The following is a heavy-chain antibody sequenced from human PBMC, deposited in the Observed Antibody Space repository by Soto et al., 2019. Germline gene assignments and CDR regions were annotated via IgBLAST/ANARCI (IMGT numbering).Heavy chain of an antibody. J-gene: IGHJ4*02. CDR3: AIVRGVRGYHYVEPFDY. Sequence: QVELVQSGAEVKKPGASVPVSCNFSGYFFTNFVINWVERALGQGLKGMGWVSGYNGNTNYARKLQGRVTMTTDTSTSTAYIQLTSLRSDDTAIYFCAIVRGVRGYHYVEPFDYWGQGTLVTVSS. D-gene: IGHD4-17*01. CDR2: VSGYNGNT. CDR1: GYFFTNFV. V-gene: IGHV1-18*04.